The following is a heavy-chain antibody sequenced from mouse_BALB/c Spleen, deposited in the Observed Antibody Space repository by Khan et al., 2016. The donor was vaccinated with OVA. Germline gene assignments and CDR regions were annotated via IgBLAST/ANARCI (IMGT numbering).Heavy chain of an antibody. V-gene: IGHV5-9-3*01. CDR2: INSGGDYI. CDR3: ARHNYGPFAY. J-gene: IGHJ3*01. Sequence: EVELVESGGDLVKPGGSLKLSCSASGFTFSTFAMSWVRQTPEKRLEGVATINSGGDYIYYPDSVKGRFTISRDNAKNTLYLQMSSLRSEDTAMYYCARHNYGPFAYWGQGTLVTVSA. CDR1: GFTFSTFA. D-gene: IGHD1-1*01.